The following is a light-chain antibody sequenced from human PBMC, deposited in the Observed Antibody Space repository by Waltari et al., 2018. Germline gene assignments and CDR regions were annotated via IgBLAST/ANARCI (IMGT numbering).Light chain of an antibody. V-gene: IGLV2-14*01. Sequence: QSALTQPASMSVSPGQSITISCTGTSSDVGGYNYVSWHQQHPGKAPTLLIYEVTNRPPGVSNRFSGSKSGNTASLTISGLQAEDESDYYCSSYTKDATLVFGGGTRLTVL. J-gene: IGLJ2*01. CDR1: SSDVGGYNY. CDR3: SSYTKDATLV. CDR2: EVT.